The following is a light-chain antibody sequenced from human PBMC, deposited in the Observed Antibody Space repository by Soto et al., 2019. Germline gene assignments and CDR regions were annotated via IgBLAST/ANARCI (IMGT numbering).Light chain of an antibody. CDR1: QSVVTSY. V-gene: IGKV3-20*01. CDR2: GAL. CDR3: QYYDESMWT. Sequence: EVVLTQSPGTLSLSPGEGATLSCRASQSVVTSYLAWYQQRDGQSPRLLIYGALYRAPGIPDRFSGSASGTDFTLSISRLDPEDFAVYYCQYYDESMWTLGQGTKVDLK. J-gene: IGKJ1*01.